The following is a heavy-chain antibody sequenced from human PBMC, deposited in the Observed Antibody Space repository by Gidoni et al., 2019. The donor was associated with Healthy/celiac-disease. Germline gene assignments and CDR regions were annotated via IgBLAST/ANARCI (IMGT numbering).Heavy chain of an antibody. CDR2: IRSKAYGGTT. Sequence: EVQLVESGGGLVQPGRSLRLSCTASGFTFGDYAMSWFRQAPGKGLEWVGFIRSKAYGGTTEYAASVKGRFTISRDDSKSIAYLQMNSLKTEDTAVYYCTRGGSSSWYRTRPPVSNFDYWGQGTLVTVSS. D-gene: IGHD6-13*01. J-gene: IGHJ4*02. CDR1: GFTFGDYA. V-gene: IGHV3-49*03. CDR3: TRGGSSSWYRTRPPVSNFDY.